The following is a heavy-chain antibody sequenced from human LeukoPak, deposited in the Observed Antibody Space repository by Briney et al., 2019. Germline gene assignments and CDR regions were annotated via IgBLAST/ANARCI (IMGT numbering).Heavy chain of an antibody. V-gene: IGHV1-24*01. CDR3: ATAAYCGGDCYSDAFDI. CDR1: GYTLTELS. CDR2: FDPEDGET. D-gene: IGHD2-21*02. J-gene: IGHJ3*02. Sequence: ASAKVSCKVSGYTLTELSMHWGRQAPGKGREWMGGFDPEDGETIYAQKFQGRVTMTEDTSTDTAYMELSSLRSEDTAVYYCATAAYCGGDCYSDAFDIWGQGTMVTVSS.